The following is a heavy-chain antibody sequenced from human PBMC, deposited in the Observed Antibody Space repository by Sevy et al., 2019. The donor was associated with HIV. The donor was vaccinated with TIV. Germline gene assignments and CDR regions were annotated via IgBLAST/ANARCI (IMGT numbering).Heavy chain of an antibody. J-gene: IGHJ6*02. D-gene: IGHD2-15*01. V-gene: IGHV3-13*01. CDR2: IGTAGDT. CDR1: GFTFSSYD. CDR3: ARGEGGYCSGGSCYGDYYYYGMDV. Sequence: GGSLRLSCAASGFTFSSYDMHWVRQATGKGLEWVSAIGTAGDTYYPGSVKGRFTISRENAKNPLYLQMNSLRAGDTAVYYCARGEGGYCSGGSCYGDYYYYGMDVWGQGTTVTVSS.